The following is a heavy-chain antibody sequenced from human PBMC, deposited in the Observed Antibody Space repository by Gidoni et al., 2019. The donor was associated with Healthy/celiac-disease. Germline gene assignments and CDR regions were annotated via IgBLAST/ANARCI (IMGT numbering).Heavy chain of an antibody. Sequence: EVQLVESGGGLVQPGGSLRLSCAASGFTVSSNYMSWVRQAPGKGLEWVSVIYSGGSTYYADSVKGRFTISRDNSKNTLYLQMNSLRAEDTAVYYCARDNLYGSGSYDYWGQGTLVTVSS. CDR3: ARDNLYGSGSYDY. V-gene: IGHV3-66*01. CDR2: IYSGGST. D-gene: IGHD3-10*01. J-gene: IGHJ4*02. CDR1: GFTVSSNY.